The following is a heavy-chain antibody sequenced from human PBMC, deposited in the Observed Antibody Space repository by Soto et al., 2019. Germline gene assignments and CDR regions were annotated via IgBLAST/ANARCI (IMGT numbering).Heavy chain of an antibody. CDR1: GFTFSSYA. CDR2: ISYDGSNK. J-gene: IGHJ4*02. D-gene: IGHD5-12*01. V-gene: IGHV3-30-3*01. Sequence: PGGSLRLSCAASGFTFSSYAMHWVRQAPGKGLEWVAVISYDGSNKYYADSVKGRFTISRDNSKNTLYLQMNSLRAEDTAVYYCARDSRWLQLGCDYWGQGTLVTVSS. CDR3: ARDSRWLQLGCDY.